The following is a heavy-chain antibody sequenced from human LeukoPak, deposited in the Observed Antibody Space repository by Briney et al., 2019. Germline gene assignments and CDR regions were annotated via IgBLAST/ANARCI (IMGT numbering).Heavy chain of an antibody. V-gene: IGHV4-39*01. CDR3: ASLRGSIAVASAPDY. CDR1: GGSISSSSYY. Sequence: SETLSLTCTVSGGSISSSSYYWGWIRQPPGKGLGWIGSIYYSGSTYYNPSLKSRVTISVDTSKNQFSLKLSTVTAADTAVYYCASLRGSIAVASAPDYWGQGTLVTVSS. D-gene: IGHD6-19*01. CDR2: IYYSGST. J-gene: IGHJ4*02.